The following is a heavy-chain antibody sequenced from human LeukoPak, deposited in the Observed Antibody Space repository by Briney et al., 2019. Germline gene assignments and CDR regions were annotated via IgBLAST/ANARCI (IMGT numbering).Heavy chain of an antibody. CDR1: GGTFSSYA. V-gene: IGHV1-18*01. J-gene: IGHJ6*02. CDR3: ARDLREYTRSWPYFYYFGMDV. D-gene: IGHD6-13*01. CDR2: ISGYNGNT. Sequence: GASVKVSCKASGGTFSSYAIIWVRQAPGQGLEWMGWISGYNGNTNYAQKLQGRVTMTTDTSTSTAYMVLRSLRSGDAAIYYCARDLREYTRSWPYFYYFGMDVWGQGTTVTVSS.